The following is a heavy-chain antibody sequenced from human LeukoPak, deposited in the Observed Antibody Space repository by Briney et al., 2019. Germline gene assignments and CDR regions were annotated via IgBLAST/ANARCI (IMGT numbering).Heavy chain of an antibody. CDR2: ISHSGSSI. CDR3: ARDFTGGVVDY. D-gene: IGHD2-15*01. J-gene: IGHJ4*02. V-gene: IGHV3-11*01. Sequence: GGSLRLSCAASGFTFSDYYMSWIRQAPGKGLEWVPYISHSGSSIFYADSMKGRFTISRDNVKNSLFLQMNSLRAEDTAVWYCARDFTGGVVDYWGQGTLVTVSS. CDR1: GFTFSDYY.